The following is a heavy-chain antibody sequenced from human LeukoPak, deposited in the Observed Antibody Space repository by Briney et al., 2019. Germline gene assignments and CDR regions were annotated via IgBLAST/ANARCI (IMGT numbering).Heavy chain of an antibody. Sequence: GGSLRLSCAASGFTFSSYAMTWVRQAPGKGLEWVSGISGSGSNTYYADSVKGRFTISRDNAKKSLYLQMTSLTAEDTAVYYCARDRGAYCGGDCYLGFDYWGRGTLVTVSS. J-gene: IGHJ4*01. CDR2: ISGSGSNT. V-gene: IGHV3-23*01. D-gene: IGHD2-21*02. CDR1: GFTFSSYA. CDR3: ARDRGAYCGGDCYLGFDY.